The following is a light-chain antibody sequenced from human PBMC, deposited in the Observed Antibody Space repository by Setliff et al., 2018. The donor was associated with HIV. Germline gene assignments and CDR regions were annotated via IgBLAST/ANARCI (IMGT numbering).Light chain of an antibody. V-gene: IGLV2-14*03. CDR2: DVS. Sequence: LTQPASVSGSPGQSITISCTGTSSDVGGYNYVSWYQQHPGKAPKLMIYDVSDRPSGVSNRFSGSKSGNTASLTISGLQAEDEADYYCASYSNSISLYVFGTGTKVTV. CDR3: ASYSNSISLYV. CDR1: SSDVGGYNY. J-gene: IGLJ1*01.